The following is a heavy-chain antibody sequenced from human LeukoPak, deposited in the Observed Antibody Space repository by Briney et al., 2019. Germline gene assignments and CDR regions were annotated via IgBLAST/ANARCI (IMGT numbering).Heavy chain of an antibody. CDR1: GTTLSNYG. V-gene: IGHV1-18*01. CDR2: ISAYNGNT. J-gene: IGHJ4*02. Sequence: ASVKVSCKASGTTLSNYGITWVRQAPGQGLEWMGWISAYNGNTNYAQKFQGRATRTTDTSTSTAYMELRSLRSDDTALYYCARDCSGGTCYLDYWGQGTLVTVSS. CDR3: ARDCSGGTCYLDY. D-gene: IGHD2-15*01.